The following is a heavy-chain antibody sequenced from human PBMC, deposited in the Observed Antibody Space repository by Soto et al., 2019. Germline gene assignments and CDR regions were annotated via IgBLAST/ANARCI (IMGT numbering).Heavy chain of an antibody. J-gene: IGHJ4*02. CDR2: IFYSGST. Sequence: KASETLSLTCSVSGVSLTSGTYYWSWIRRHPGKGLEWIGYIFYSGSTDYNPSLKSRVNISVDTSKNQFSLKLSSVTAADTAVYYCASTEDFFDYWGQGTLVTVSS. CDR1: GVSLTSGTYY. CDR3: ASTEDFFDY. V-gene: IGHV4-31*03.